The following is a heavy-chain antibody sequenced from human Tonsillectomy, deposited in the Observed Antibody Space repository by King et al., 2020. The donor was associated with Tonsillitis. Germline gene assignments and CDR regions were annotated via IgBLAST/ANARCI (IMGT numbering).Heavy chain of an antibody. D-gene: IGHD3-16*01. J-gene: IGHJ5*01. CDR2: IYHSGST. Sequence: VQLQESGPGLVKPXETLSLTCTVSGYSISSGXYWGWIRQPPGXGLEWIGSIYHSGSTYYNPXLKSRVXISVDTSKNXXXLXXXSVTAAXPAXYYCSSXGXXXXPXXXWGXXXLXXXXSGXXXXPTLFPXVSXXXXXSDTSSVAVGCLAXDS. CDR3: SSXGXXXXPXXXWGXXXLXXXXSGXXXXPTLFPXVSXXXXXSDTSSVAVGCLAXDS. CDR1: GYSISSGXY. V-gene: IGHV4-38-2*02.